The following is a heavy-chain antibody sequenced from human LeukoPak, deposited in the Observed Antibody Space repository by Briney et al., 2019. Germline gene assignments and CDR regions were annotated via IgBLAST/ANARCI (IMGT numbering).Heavy chain of an antibody. J-gene: IGHJ6*02. CDR2: ISAYNGNT. D-gene: IGHD3-9*01. V-gene: IGHV1-18*01. CDR3: ARVGYDILTGYLSSGMDV. CDR1: GYTFTSYG. Sequence: ASVKVSCKASGYTFTSYGISWVRQAPGQGLEWMGWISAYNGNTNYAQKLQGRVTMTTDTSTSTAYMELRSLRSDDTAVYYCARVGYDILTGYLSSGMDVWGLGTTVTVSS.